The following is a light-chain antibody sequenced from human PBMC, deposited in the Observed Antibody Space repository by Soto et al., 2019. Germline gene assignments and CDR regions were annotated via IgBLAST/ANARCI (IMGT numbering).Light chain of an antibody. V-gene: IGLV2-14*03. CDR3: SAFTGTSYV. Sequence: QSALTQPASVSGSPGQSITISCTGTSSDVGGNKYVSWYQQYPGKAPKLMICDVSNRPSGVSNRFSGSKSGNTASLTISGLQAEDEADYYCSAFTGTSYVFGPGTKVTVL. J-gene: IGLJ1*01. CDR2: DVS. CDR1: SSDVGGNKY.